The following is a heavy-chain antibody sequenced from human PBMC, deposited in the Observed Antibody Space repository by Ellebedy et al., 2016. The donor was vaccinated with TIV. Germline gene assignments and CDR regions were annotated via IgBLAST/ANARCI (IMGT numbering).Heavy chain of an antibody. Sequence: GGSLRLXCAASGFTFSSYGMHWVRQAPGKGLEWVAVIWYDGSNKYYADSVKGRFTISRDNSKNTLYLQMNSLRAEDTAVYYCARDIGARLPWGWGQGTLVTVSS. D-gene: IGHD5-12*01. J-gene: IGHJ4*02. CDR3: ARDIGARLPWG. CDR1: GFTFSSYG. V-gene: IGHV3-33*01. CDR2: IWYDGSNK.